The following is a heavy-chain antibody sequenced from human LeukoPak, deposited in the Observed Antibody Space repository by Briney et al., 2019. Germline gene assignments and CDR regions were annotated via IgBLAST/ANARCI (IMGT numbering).Heavy chain of an antibody. CDR2: ISYDGSNK. CDR1: GFPFSRIL. D-gene: IGHD3-9*01. Sequence: GGPVRLPGAACGFPFSRILMHGAPQAPGRGWEGVAVISYDGSNKYYADSVKGRFTISRDNSKNTLYLQMNSLRAEDTAVYYCAKQGRDRLRDYYYYMDVWGKGTTVTISS. V-gene: IGHV3-30*04. J-gene: IGHJ6*03. CDR3: AKQGRDRLRDYYYYMDV.